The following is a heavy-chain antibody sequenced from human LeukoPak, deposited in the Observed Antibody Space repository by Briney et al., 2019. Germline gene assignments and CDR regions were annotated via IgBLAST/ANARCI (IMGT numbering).Heavy chain of an antibody. CDR2: ISYDGSNK. CDR3: AKGSIQLWFGVTFDY. CDR1: GFTFSSYA. D-gene: IGHD5-18*01. Sequence: GGSLRLSCAASGFTFSSYAMHWVRQAPGKGLEWVAVISYDGSNKYYADSVKGRFTISRDNSKNTLYLQMNSLRAEDTAVYYCAKGSIQLWFGVTFDYWGQGTLVTVSS. J-gene: IGHJ4*02. V-gene: IGHV3-30-3*01.